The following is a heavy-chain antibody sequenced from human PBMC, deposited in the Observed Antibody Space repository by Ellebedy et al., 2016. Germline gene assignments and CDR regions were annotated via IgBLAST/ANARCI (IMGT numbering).Heavy chain of an antibody. D-gene: IGHD3-3*01. Sequence: GGSLRLXXAASGFTFSSYAMHWVRQAPGKGLEWVAVISYDGSNKYYADSVKGRSTISRDNSKNTLYLQMNSLRAEDTAVYYCARDWNYGMDVWGQGTTVTVSS. CDR1: GFTFSSYA. J-gene: IGHJ6*02. CDR2: ISYDGSNK. CDR3: ARDWNYGMDV. V-gene: IGHV3-30-3*01.